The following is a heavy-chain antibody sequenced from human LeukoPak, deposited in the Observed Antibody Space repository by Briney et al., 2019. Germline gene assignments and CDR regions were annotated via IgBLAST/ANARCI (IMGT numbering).Heavy chain of an antibody. CDR3: AKAANWGLGDAFDI. CDR2: ISWNSGSI. CDR1: GFTFDDYA. D-gene: IGHD7-27*01. Sequence: GGSLRLSCAASGFTFDDYAMHWVRQAPGKGLEWVSGISWNSGSIGYADSVKGRFTISRDNAKNSLYLQMNSLRAEDMALYYCAKAANWGLGDAFDIWGQGTMVTVSS. J-gene: IGHJ3*02. V-gene: IGHV3-9*03.